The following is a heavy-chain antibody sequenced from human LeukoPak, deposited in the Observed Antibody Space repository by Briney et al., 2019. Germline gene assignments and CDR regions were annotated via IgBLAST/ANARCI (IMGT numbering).Heavy chain of an antibody. J-gene: IGHJ4*02. CDR2: INHSGST. Sequence: SETPSLTCAVYGGSFSGYYWSWIRQPPGKGLEWIGEINHSGSTNYNPSLKSRVTIPVDTSKNQFSLKLSSVTAADTAVYYCARGRAAAGTDYWGQGTLVTVSS. D-gene: IGHD6-13*01. CDR1: GGSFSGYY. CDR3: ARGRAAAGTDY. V-gene: IGHV4-34*01.